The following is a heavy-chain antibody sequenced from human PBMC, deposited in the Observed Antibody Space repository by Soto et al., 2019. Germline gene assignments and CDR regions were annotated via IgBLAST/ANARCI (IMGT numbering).Heavy chain of an antibody. CDR3: ARSSIAARRWLSGGMDV. Sequence: EVHLVESGGGLVQPGGSLRLSCAASGFTFSSNWMHWFRQAPGKGLVWVSRINGGGTSISYADSVKGRFTISRDNAKNTLYLQMNSLRVEDTAVYYCARSSIAARRWLSGGMDVWGQGTTVTVSS. J-gene: IGHJ6*02. D-gene: IGHD6-6*01. CDR1: GFTFSSNW. CDR2: INGGGTSI. V-gene: IGHV3-74*01.